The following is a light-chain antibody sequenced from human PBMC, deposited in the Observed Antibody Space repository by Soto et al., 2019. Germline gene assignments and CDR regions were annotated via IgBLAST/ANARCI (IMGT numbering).Light chain of an antibody. Sequence: AIRMTQSPSSFSASTGDRVTITCRASQGISSYLAWSQQKPGKAPKLLIYASFILQSGVPSRFSGSGSATDFTLTISCLQSEDFATYYWEQYYSYPSTFGQGTKLEIK. CDR3: EQYYSYPST. V-gene: IGKV1-8*01. CDR1: QGISSY. J-gene: IGKJ2*01. CDR2: ASF.